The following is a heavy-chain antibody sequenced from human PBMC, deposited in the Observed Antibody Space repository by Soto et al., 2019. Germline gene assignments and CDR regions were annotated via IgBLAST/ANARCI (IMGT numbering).Heavy chain of an antibody. CDR2: ISATGGTT. J-gene: IGHJ4*02. Sequence: EVQLLEAGGGLEQPGGSLRLSCAASGLTFSSFGMNWVRQAPGKGLEWVSAISATGGTTYYADSVKGRFTISRDNSKNTLYLQMNSLRAEDTAVYYCAGSSGTYRSDYWCQGTLATVSS. D-gene: IGHD3-10*01. CDR3: AGSSGTYRSDY. V-gene: IGHV3-23*01. CDR1: GLTFSSFG.